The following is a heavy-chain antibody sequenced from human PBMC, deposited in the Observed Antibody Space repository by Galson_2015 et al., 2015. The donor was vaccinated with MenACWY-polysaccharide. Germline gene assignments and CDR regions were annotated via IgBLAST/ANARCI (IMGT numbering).Heavy chain of an antibody. V-gene: IGHV3-33*03. Sequence: SLRLSCAASGLRFGSYGMQWVRQAPGKGPEWVALIWYDGSNKYYSDTVKGRFGISRDNSKNTLYLQMNGLRVEDTAVYYCATVRGSAPNYYMDVWGKGTTVTVSS. D-gene: IGHD5-12*01. CDR1: GLRFGSYG. CDR3: ATVRGSAPNYYMDV. CDR2: IWYDGSNK. J-gene: IGHJ6*03.